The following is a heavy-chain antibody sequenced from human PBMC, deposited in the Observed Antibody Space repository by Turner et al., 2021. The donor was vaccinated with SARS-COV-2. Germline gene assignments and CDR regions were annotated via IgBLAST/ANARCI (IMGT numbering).Heavy chain of an antibody. Sequence: EVQLVASGGGLIQPGGSLRLSCAASGFTVSSNYMSWVRQAPGKGLECVSVIYSGGSTYYADSVKGRFTISRDNSKNTLYLQMNSLRAEDTAVYYCARVGSYGRRDVDYWGQGTLVTVSS. CDR2: IYSGGST. V-gene: IGHV3-53*01. CDR3: ARVGSYGRRDVDY. CDR1: GFTVSSNY. D-gene: IGHD5-18*01. J-gene: IGHJ4*02.